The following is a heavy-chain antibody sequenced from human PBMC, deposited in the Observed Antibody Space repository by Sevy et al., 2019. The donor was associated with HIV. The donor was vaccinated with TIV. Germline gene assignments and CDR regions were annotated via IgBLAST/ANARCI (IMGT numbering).Heavy chain of an antibody. CDR3: ATAPGYYDSAPFDY. CDR1: GFTFNNAW. V-gene: IGHV3-15*01. D-gene: IGHD3-22*01. CDR2: IKSKIDGETT. J-gene: IGHJ4*02. Sequence: AGSLRLSCAVSGFTFNNAWMNWVRQAPGTGLQWVGLIKSKIDGETTDYAAPVKGRFTISRDDSKNTLYLQMNSLKIEDTAVYYCATAPGYYDSAPFDYWGPGTLVTVSS.